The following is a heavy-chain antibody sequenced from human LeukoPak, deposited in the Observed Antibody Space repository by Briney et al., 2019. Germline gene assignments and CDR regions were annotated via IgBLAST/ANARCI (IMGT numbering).Heavy chain of an antibody. J-gene: IGHJ4*02. CDR3: ARSSTVTTQAYYFDY. CDR1: GYTFTGYY. D-gene: IGHD4-17*01. Sequence: ASVKVSCKASGYTFTGYYMHWVRQAPGQGLEWMGWINPNSGGTNYAQKSQGRVTMTRDTSISTAYMELSRLRSDDTAVYYCARSSTVTTQAYYFDYWGQGTLVTVSS. V-gene: IGHV1-2*02. CDR2: INPNSGGT.